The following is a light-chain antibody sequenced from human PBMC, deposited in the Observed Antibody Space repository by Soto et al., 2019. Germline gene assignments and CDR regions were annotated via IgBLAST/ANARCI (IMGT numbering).Light chain of an antibody. Sequence: SALTQPASVSGSPGQSITISCTGTSSDVGGYNYVSWYQQYPGKAPKLMIYDVSNRPSGVSNRFSGSKSGNTASLTISGLQAEDEADYYCSSFTGTSYVFGTGTKATVL. J-gene: IGLJ1*01. CDR3: SSFTGTSYV. V-gene: IGLV2-14*01. CDR1: SSDVGGYNY. CDR2: DVS.